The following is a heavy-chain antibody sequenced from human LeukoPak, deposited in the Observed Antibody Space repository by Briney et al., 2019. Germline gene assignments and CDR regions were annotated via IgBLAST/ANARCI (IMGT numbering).Heavy chain of an antibody. Sequence: ASVKVSCKASGYTFTSYGISWVRHAPGQGPEWMGWISAYNGNTNYAQKLQGRVTMTTDTSTSTAYMELRSLRSDDTAVYYCAREIGDYVWGSYRYGGAFDIWGQGTMVSVSS. D-gene: IGHD3-16*02. V-gene: IGHV1-18*01. CDR1: GYTFTSYG. CDR3: AREIGDYVWGSYRYGGAFDI. J-gene: IGHJ3*02. CDR2: ISAYNGNT.